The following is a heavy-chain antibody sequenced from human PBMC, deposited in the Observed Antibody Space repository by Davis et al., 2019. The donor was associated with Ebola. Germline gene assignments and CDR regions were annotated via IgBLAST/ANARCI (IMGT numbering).Heavy chain of an antibody. CDR2: INSDGSTI. CDR1: GFTFSSYW. D-gene: IGHD3-22*01. Sequence: GESLKISCAASGFTFSSYWMHWVRQAPGKGLVWVSRINSDGSTIDYADSVKGRFTVSRDNAKNTLYLQMNSLRAEDTAVYYCARGYYDSSGYPLVYWGQGTLVTVSS. CDR3: ARGYYDSSGYPLVY. J-gene: IGHJ4*02. V-gene: IGHV3-74*01.